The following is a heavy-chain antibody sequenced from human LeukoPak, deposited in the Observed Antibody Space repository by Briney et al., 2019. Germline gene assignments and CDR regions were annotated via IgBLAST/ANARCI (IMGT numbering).Heavy chain of an antibody. V-gene: IGHV1-2*02. CDR2: INPNSGGT. J-gene: IGHJ3*02. D-gene: IGHD2-15*01. Sequence: GASVKVSCKASGYTFTGYYMHWVRQAPGQGLEWMGWINPNSGGTKYERKFQGRVTMTRDTSISTAYMELSRLRSDDTAVYYCARGYCSGGSCYPGAFDIWGQGTMVTVSS. CDR1: GYTFTGYY. CDR3: ARGYCSGGSCYPGAFDI.